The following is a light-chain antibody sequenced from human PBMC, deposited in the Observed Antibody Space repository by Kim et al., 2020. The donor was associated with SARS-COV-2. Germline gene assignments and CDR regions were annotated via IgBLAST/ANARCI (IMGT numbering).Light chain of an antibody. CDR3: QTWGTGIWV. V-gene: IGLV4-69*01. J-gene: IGLJ3*02. CDR1: SGHSSYA. Sequence: SVKLTCTLSSGHSSYAIAWHQQQPEKGPRFLMKLNSDGSHSKGDGIPDRFSGSSSGAERYLTISSLQSEDEADYYCQTWGTGIWVFGGGTKLTVL. CDR2: LNSDGSH.